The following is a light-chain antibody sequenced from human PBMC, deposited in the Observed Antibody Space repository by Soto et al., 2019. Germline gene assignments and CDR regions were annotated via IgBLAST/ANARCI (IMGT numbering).Light chain of an antibody. CDR2: LNSDGSH. CDR1: SGHSSYA. CDR3: QTWGTGIRV. J-gene: IGLJ3*02. V-gene: IGLV4-69*01. Sequence: QLVLTQSPSASASLGASVKLTCTLSSGHSSYAIAWHQQQPEKGPRYLMKLNSDGSHSKGDGIPDRFSGSSSGAERYLTISSPQSEDGADYYCQTWGTGIRVFGGGTKVTVL.